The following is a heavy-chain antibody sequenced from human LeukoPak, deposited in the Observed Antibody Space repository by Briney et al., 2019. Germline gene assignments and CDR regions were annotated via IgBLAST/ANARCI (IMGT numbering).Heavy chain of an antibody. CDR1: GFTFSSYT. V-gene: IGHV3-21*01. Sequence: GGSLRLSCAASGFTFSSYTMNWVRQAPGKGLEWVSSISISSSSIYYADSVKGRFTISRDNAKNSLYLQMNSLRAEDTAVYYCAKSHYDILTGYHFQHWGQGTLVTVSS. D-gene: IGHD3-9*01. CDR2: ISISSSSI. CDR3: AKSHYDILTGYHFQH. J-gene: IGHJ1*01.